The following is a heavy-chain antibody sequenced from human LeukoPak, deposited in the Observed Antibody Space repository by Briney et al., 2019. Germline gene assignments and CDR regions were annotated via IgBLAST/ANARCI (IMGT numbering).Heavy chain of an antibody. CDR3: ARLKRLPTVPDGFDI. V-gene: IGHV3-11*01. D-gene: IGHD4-4*01. J-gene: IGHJ3*02. Sequence: GGSLRLSCVASGFTFSDSYIGWIRQAPGRGLEWVSYITSGGTSIYYADSAKGRFTISRVDAKNSLFLQMNSLRAEDSALYYCARLKRLPTVPDGFDIWGQGTMVTVSS. CDR2: ITSGGTSI. CDR1: GFTFSDSY.